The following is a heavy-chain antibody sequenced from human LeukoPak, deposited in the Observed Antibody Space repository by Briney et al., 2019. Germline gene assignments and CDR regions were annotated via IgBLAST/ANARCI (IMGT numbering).Heavy chain of an antibody. D-gene: IGHD4-23*01. V-gene: IGHV3-53*01. Sequence: GGSLRLSCAASGFTVSSNYMSWVRQAPGKGLEWVSVIYSGGSTYYADSVKGRFTISRDNSKNTLYLQMNSLRAEDTAVYYCARLSPGGNSVSFDYWGQGTLVTVSS. CDR3: ARLSPGGNSVSFDY. CDR1: GFTVSSNY. J-gene: IGHJ4*02. CDR2: IYSGGST.